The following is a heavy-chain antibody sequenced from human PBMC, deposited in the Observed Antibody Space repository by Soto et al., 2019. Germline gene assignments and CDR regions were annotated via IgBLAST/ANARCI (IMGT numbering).Heavy chain of an antibody. D-gene: IGHD6-6*01. V-gene: IGHV3-23*01. J-gene: IGHJ6*02. CDR3: AKGKQLVPYYGMDV. CDR2: ISGSGGST. CDR1: GFTFSSYA. Sequence: PGGSLRLSCAASGFTFSSYAMSWVRQAPGKGLEWVSAISGSGGSTYYADSVKGRFTISRDNSKNTLYLQMNSLRAEDTAVYYCAKGKQLVPYYGMDVWGQGTTVTVSS.